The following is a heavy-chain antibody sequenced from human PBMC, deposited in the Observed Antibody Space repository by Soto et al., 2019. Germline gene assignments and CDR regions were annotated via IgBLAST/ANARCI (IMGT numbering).Heavy chain of an antibody. D-gene: IGHD6-13*01. V-gene: IGHV4-61*08. J-gene: IGHJ4*02. CDR2: IYYSGST. CDR3: ARQHLVPPYYFDL. Sequence: SETLSLTCTVSGGSVSSAGYYWSWIRQPPGKGLEWIGYIYYSGSTNYNPSLKSRVTISVDTSKNQFSLKLRSVTAADTSVFYCARQHLVPPYYFDLWGKGPLVTVSS. CDR1: GGSVSSAGYY.